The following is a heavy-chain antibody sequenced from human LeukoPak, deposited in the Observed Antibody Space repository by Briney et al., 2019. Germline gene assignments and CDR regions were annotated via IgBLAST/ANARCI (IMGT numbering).Heavy chain of an antibody. Sequence: GGSLRLSCAASGFTFSSYWMSWVRQAPGKGLEWVSFIYSDNTHYSDSVKCRFTISRDNSKNTLYLQMNSLRAEDTAVYYCARRAGAYSHPYDYRGQGTLVTVSS. V-gene: IGHV3-53*01. CDR1: GFTFSSYW. D-gene: IGHD4/OR15-4a*01. J-gene: IGHJ4*02. CDR3: ARRAGAYSHPYDY. CDR2: IYSDNT.